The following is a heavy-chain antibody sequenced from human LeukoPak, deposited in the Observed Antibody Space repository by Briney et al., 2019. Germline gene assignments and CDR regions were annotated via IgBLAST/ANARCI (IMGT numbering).Heavy chain of an antibody. V-gene: IGHV3-23*01. Sequence: GGSLRLSCAASGFTFSSYAMSWVRQAPGKGLEWVSAISGSGGSTYYADSVKGRFTISRDNSKNTLYLQMNSLRAEDTAVYYCARAIGLSGYSYGYLGYFDYWGQGTLVTVSS. CDR1: GFTFSSYA. CDR2: ISGSGGST. J-gene: IGHJ4*02. CDR3: ARAIGLSGYSYGYLGYFDY. D-gene: IGHD5-18*01.